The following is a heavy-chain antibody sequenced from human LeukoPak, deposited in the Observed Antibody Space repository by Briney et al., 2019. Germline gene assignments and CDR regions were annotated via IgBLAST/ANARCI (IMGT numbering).Heavy chain of an antibody. Sequence: SETLSLTCTVSGYSISSGHYWAWIRQPAGKGLEWIGRIYTSGSTNYNPSLKSRVTISVDTSKNQFSLKLSSVTAADTAVYYCAARNVDTATMGDYWGQGTLVTVSS. CDR1: GYSISSGHY. CDR3: AARNVDTATMGDY. J-gene: IGHJ4*02. V-gene: IGHV4-61*02. D-gene: IGHD5-18*01. CDR2: IYTSGST.